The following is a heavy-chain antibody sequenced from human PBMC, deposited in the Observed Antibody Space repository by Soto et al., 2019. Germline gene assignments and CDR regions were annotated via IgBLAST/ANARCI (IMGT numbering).Heavy chain of an antibody. CDR1: GGSISSSNW. CDR2: IYHSGST. D-gene: IGHD2-15*01. CDR3: AGGRYCSGGRCYSTQDY. Sequence: QVQLQESGPGLVKPSGTLSLTCAVSGGSISSSNWWSWVRQPPGRGLEWFGEIYHSGSTNYNPSLKSRVTLSVDKSKNQFSLKLSSVTAADTAVYYCAGGRYCSGGRCYSTQDYWGQGTLVTVSS. J-gene: IGHJ4*02. V-gene: IGHV4-4*02.